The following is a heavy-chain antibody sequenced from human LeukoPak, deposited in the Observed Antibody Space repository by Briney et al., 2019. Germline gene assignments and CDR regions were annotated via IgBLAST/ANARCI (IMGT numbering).Heavy chain of an antibody. J-gene: IGHJ3*01. CDR1: GGTFSSYA. CDR2: IIPIFGTA. Sequence: ASVKVSCKASGGTFSSYAISWVRQAPGQGLEWMGGIIPIFGTANYAQKFQGRVTITTDAFSNTAYMELSSLTYEDTAVYYCARDPPRTYNRNFQEDTDDVWGQGTMVTVSS. D-gene: IGHD1-14*01. CDR3: ARDPPRTYNRNFQEDTDDV. V-gene: IGHV1-69*05.